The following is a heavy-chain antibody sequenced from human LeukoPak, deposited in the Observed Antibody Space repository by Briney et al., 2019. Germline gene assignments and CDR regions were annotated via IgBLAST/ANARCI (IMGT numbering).Heavy chain of an antibody. Sequence: ASVKVSCKASGFTLTAYYIHWVRQAPGQGLEWMGWINPNSGGTNYAQKFQGRVTMTGDTSISTAYMELSRLRSDDTAVYYCARDLFAAAAGTQNWFDPWGQGTLVTVSS. J-gene: IGHJ5*02. CDR2: INPNSGGT. CDR3: ARDLFAAAAGTQNWFDP. V-gene: IGHV1-2*02. D-gene: IGHD6-13*01. CDR1: GFTLTAYY.